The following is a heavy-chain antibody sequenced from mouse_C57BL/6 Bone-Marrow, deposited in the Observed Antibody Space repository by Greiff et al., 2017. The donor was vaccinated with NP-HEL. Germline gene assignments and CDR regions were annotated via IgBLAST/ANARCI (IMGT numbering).Heavy chain of an antibody. CDR2: IYPGDGDT. CDR1: GYAFSSYW. Sequence: VQLQQSGAELVKPGASVKISCKASGYAFSSYWMNWVKQRPGKGLEWIGQIYPGDGDTNYNGKFKGKATLTADKSSSTAYMQLSSLTSEESAVYFCAREADYYGSSYGAWFAYWGQGTLVTVSA. CDR3: AREADYYGSSYGAWFAY. J-gene: IGHJ3*01. V-gene: IGHV1-80*01. D-gene: IGHD1-1*01.